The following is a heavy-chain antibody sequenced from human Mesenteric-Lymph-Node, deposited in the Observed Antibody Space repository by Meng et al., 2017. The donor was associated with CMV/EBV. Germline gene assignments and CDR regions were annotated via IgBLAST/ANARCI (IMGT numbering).Heavy chain of an antibody. J-gene: IGHJ4*02. D-gene: IGHD2-2*01. Sequence: CTFSEFSLSSSGVGVGWFRQPPGEALEWLAIIYWDDDKFYSPSLKNRLTITKDTSKNQVVLTLTNVRPVDTGTYYCAQGSTSWAPFDDWGQGTLVTVSS. V-gene: IGHV2-5*02. CDR3: AQGSTSWAPFDD. CDR1: EFSLSSSGVG. CDR2: IYWDDDK.